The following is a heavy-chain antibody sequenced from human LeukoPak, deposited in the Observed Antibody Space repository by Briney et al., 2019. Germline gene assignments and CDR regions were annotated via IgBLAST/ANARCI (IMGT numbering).Heavy chain of an antibody. J-gene: IGHJ4*02. CDR1: GFTFSSYA. Sequence: GRSLRLSCAASGFTFSSYAMHWVRQAPGKGLEWVTLISYDGSNKYYTDSVKGRFTISRDNSKNTLYLQMNSLRAEDTAVYCCARVVGYGDYVFDYWGQGTLVTVAS. D-gene: IGHD4-17*01. CDR2: ISYDGSNK. V-gene: IGHV3-30*04. CDR3: ARVVGYGDYVFDY.